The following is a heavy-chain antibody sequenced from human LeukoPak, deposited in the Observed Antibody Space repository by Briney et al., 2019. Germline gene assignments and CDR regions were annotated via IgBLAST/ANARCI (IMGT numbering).Heavy chain of an antibody. D-gene: IGHD3-10*01. J-gene: IGHJ6*02. CDR3: ARERSGMGV. Sequence: SETLSLTCAVSGDSISSNNWWSWVRQPPGKGREGSGALYHAGIADHSPSLKSQDSLSVEKSKIRCSLKQFSVIAAYTAVYYCARERSGMGVWGQGTTVTVSS. V-gene: IGHV4-4*02. CDR2: LYHAGIA. CDR1: GDSISSNNW.